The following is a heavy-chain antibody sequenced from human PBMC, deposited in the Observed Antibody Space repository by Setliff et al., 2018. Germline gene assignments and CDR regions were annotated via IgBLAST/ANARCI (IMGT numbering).Heavy chain of an antibody. J-gene: IGHJ5*02. CDR2: ISAYNGNT. D-gene: IGHD3-10*01. CDR1: GYTFTSYA. Sequence: ASVKVSCKASGYTFTSYAMNWVRQAPGQGLEWMGWISAYNGNTNYAQKLQGRVTMTTDTSTSTAYMELSSLRSEDTAVYYCARAELLWFGGFDPWGQGTLVTVSS. CDR3: ARAELLWFGGFDP. V-gene: IGHV1-18*01.